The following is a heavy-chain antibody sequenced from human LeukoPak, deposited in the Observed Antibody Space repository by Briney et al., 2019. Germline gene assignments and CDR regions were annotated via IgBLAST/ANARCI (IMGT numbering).Heavy chain of an antibody. CDR2: IIPILGIA. D-gene: IGHD6-19*01. CDR1: GGTFSSYA. Sequence: GASVKVSCKASGGTFSSYAIRWVRQAPGQGLEWMGRIIPILGIANYAQKFQGRVTITADKSTSTAYMELSSLRSEDTAVYYCARDRGPHSSGWYKGNTNDYYYGMDVWGQGTTVTVSS. V-gene: IGHV1-69*04. J-gene: IGHJ6*02. CDR3: ARDRGPHSSGWYKGNTNDYYYGMDV.